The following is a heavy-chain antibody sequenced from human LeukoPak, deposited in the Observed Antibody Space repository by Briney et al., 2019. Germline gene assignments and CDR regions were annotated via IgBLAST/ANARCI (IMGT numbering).Heavy chain of an antibody. J-gene: IGHJ5*02. CDR3: ARGPEGRITIFGVVIYNCFDP. CDR2: IIPIFGTA. Sequence: SVKVSCKASGGTFSSYAISWVRQAPGQGLEWMGGIIPIFGTANYAQKFQGSVTITADESTSTVYMELSSLRSEDTAAYYCARGPEGRITIFGVVIYNCFDPWGQGTLVTVSS. V-gene: IGHV1-69*01. CDR1: GGTFSSYA. D-gene: IGHD3-3*01.